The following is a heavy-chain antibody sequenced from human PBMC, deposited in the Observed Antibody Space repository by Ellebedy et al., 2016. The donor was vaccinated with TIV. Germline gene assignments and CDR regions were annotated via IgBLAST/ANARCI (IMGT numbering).Heavy chain of an antibody. V-gene: IGHV1-24*01. J-gene: IGHJ5*02. CDR3: ATVTVDTAMVWFDP. CDR1: GYTLTELS. D-gene: IGHD5-18*01. Sequence: ASVKVSCKVSGYTLTELSMHWVRQAPGNGLEWMGGFDPEDGETIYAQKFQGRVTMTADTATDTAYMELSSLRYEDTAVYYCATVTVDTAMVWFDPWGQGTLVTVSS. CDR2: FDPEDGET.